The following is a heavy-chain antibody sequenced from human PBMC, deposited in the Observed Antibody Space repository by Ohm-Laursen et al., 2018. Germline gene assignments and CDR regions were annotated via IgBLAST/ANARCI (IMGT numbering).Heavy chain of an antibody. CDR2: ISSSSII. CDR3: TRSQQLLN. J-gene: IGHJ4*02. CDR1: GFTFSSNT. Sequence: SLRLSCTASGFTFSSNTMTWVRQAPGKGLEWVSCISSSSIIYYADSVKGRFTISRDDAKNSLYLQMNSLRAEDTAVYYCTRSQQLLNWGQGTLVTVSS. D-gene: IGHD2-2*01. V-gene: IGHV3-48*01.